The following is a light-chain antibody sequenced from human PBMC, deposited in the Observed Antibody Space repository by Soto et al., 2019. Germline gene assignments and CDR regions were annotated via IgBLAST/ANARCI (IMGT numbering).Light chain of an antibody. Sequence: DIQMTQSPSSLSASVGDRVTITCRASQSISSYLNWYQQKPGKAPKLLIYAASSLQSGVPSSFSGSGSGTDFTLTISSLHTEDFATYYYQQSYSTPWTFGQGTKVEIK. V-gene: IGKV1-39*01. CDR2: AAS. J-gene: IGKJ1*01. CDR1: QSISSY. CDR3: QQSYSTPWT.